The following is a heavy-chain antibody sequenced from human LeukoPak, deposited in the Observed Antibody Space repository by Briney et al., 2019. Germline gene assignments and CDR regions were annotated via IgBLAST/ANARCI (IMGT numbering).Heavy chain of an antibody. Sequence: PSETLSLTCTVSGGSISSYYWSWIRQPPGKGLEWIGYIYYSGSTNYNPSLKSRVTISVDTSKNQFSLKLSSVTAADTAVYYCARDLSRTDYDFWAFDIWGQGTMVTVSS. J-gene: IGHJ3*02. CDR3: ARDLSRTDYDFWAFDI. CDR2: IYYSGST. D-gene: IGHD3-3*01. CDR1: GGSISSYY. V-gene: IGHV4-59*01.